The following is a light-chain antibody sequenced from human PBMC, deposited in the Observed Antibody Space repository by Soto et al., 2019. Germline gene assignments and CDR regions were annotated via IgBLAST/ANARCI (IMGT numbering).Light chain of an antibody. J-gene: IGKJ1*01. Sequence: EIWLTQSPGTLSLSPGERATLSCRADQSVRKNFLAWYKQKPGQAPRLLIYGTSSRATGIPARLSGGGSGTEFTLTISRLQSEDFAVYYCQQYNIWWTFGHGTKVDIK. CDR1: QSVRKN. V-gene: IGKV3-15*01. CDR3: QQYNIWWT. CDR2: GTS.